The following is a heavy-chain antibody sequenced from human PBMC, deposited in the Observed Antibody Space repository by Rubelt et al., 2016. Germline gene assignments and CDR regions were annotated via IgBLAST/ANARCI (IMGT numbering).Heavy chain of an antibody. D-gene: IGHD7-27*01. V-gene: IGHV3-30*04. Sequence: QVQLVESGGGVVQPGRSLRLSCAASGFTFTNYAIHWVRQAPGKGLEWVAVISYDGSHKYYADSVKGRFTLSRDNSKNPVYLQMNVLTTEDTAVYYCARPWGYWGQGTLVTVSS. CDR2: ISYDGSHK. CDR3: ARPWGY. CDR1: GFTFTNYA. J-gene: IGHJ4*02.